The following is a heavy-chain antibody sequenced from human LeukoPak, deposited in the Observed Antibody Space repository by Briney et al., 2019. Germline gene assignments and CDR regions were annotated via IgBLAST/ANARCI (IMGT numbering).Heavy chain of an antibody. Sequence: GGSVRLSCGASGFTFSSYAVMGLPRARGKALAWVLVISGSAGSTCYLETVKGRFTNSTANSTNTLYLQMNSLRAEHTAVYHCAKLRYLEYFDCWGQATLVTVSS. CDR1: GFTFSSYA. D-gene: IGHD1-1*01. CDR3: AKLRYLEYFDC. CDR2: ISGSAGST. J-gene: IGHJ4*02. V-gene: IGHV3-23*01.